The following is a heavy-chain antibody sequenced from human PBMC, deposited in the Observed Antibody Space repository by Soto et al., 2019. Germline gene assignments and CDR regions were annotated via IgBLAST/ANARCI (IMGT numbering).Heavy chain of an antibody. D-gene: IGHD3-3*01. CDR1: NSSMNIYY. CDR3: ARLSYDFASEDAFDF. CDR2: IHHSGTT. V-gene: IGHV4-59*01. Sequence: SETLSLTCTVSNSSMNIYYWTWIRQPPGKGLEWIGYIHHSGTTNYNPSLKNRVTISVDTSNNRFSLNVNSVTAADTAVYYCARLSYDFASEDAFDFWGQGTMVTVSS. J-gene: IGHJ3*01.